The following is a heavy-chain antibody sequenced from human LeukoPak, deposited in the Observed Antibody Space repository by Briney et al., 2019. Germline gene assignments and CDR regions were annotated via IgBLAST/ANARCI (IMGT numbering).Heavy chain of an antibody. Sequence: SETLSLTCTVSGGSISRSTYYWGWIRQPPGKGLEWIGSIYYSGSTYYNPSLKSRVTISVDTSKNQFSLKLSSVTAADTAVYYCARGTRNLYFIKVGYYYYMDVWGKGTTVTVSS. CDR1: GGSISRSTYY. D-gene: IGHD2-8*01. CDR3: ARGTRNLYFIKVGYYYYMDV. J-gene: IGHJ6*03. V-gene: IGHV4-39*07. CDR2: IYYSGST.